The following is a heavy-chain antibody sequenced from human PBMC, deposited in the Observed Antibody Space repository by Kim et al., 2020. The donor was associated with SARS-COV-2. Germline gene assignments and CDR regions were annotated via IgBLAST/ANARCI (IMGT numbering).Heavy chain of an antibody. CDR1: AYTFTSYD. J-gene: IGHJ6*02. CDR2: MNPNSGNT. Sequence: ASVKASCKASAYTFTSYDINWVRQATGQGLEWMGWMNPNSGNTGYAQKFQGRVTMTRNTSISTAYMELSSLRSEDTAVYYCSRGGSYYDSSGYYYYYYYGMDVWGQGTTVTVSS. D-gene: IGHD3-22*01. CDR3: SRGGSYYDSSGYYYYYYYGMDV. V-gene: IGHV1-8*01.